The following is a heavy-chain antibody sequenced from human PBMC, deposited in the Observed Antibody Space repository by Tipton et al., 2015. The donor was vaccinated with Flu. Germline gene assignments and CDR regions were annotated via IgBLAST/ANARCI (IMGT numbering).Heavy chain of an antibody. Sequence: QSGPEVKKPGASVKVSCKASGYTFTSYDINWVRQATGQGLEWMGWMNPNSGNTGYAQKFQGRVTMTRNTSISTAYMELSSLRSEDTAVYYCARARTGRRSSGWYLVDYWGQGTLVTVSS. D-gene: IGHD6-19*01. CDR1: GYTFTSYD. V-gene: IGHV1-8*01. CDR2: MNPNSGNT. J-gene: IGHJ4*02. CDR3: ARARTGRRSSGWYLVDY.